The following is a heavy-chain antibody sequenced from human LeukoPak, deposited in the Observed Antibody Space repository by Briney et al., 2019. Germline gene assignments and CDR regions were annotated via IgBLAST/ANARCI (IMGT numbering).Heavy chain of an antibody. D-gene: IGHD2-21*02. CDR1: GYTFTSYY. V-gene: IGHV1-46*01. CDR3: ARDLSVGVPAYCGGDCYSFDY. Sequence: ASVKVSCKASGYTFTSYYMHWVRQAPGQGLEWMGIINPSGGSTSYAQKFQGRVTMTRDMSTSTVYMELSSLRSEDTAVYYCARDLSVGVPAYCGGDCYSFDYWGQGTLVTVSS. J-gene: IGHJ4*02. CDR2: INPSGGST.